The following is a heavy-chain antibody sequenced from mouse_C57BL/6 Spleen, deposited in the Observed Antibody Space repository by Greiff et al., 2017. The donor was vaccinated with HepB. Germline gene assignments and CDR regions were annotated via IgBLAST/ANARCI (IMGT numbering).Heavy chain of an antibody. CDR1: GFTFSSYG. CDR3: ARQGTTVVATDYAMDY. D-gene: IGHD1-1*01. Sequence: EVKLEESGGDLVKPGGSLKLSCAASGFTFSSYGMSWVRQTPDKRLEWVATISSGGSYTYYPDSVKGRFTISRDNAKNTLYLQLRSLKSEDTAMYYCARQGTTVVATDYAMDYWGQGTSVTVSS. CDR2: ISSGGSYT. J-gene: IGHJ4*01. V-gene: IGHV5-6*02.